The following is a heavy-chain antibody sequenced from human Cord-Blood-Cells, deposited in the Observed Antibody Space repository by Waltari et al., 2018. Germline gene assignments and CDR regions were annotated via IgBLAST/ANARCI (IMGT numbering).Heavy chain of an antibody. CDR1: GRPFSSYA. CDR3: ASYSIFGVVSRYYYYMDV. Sequence: QVPLVQSGAEVKKPGSSVRVSCKASGRPFSSYAISWVRQGPGQGLEWMAGIIPIFGTANDAQNFQGRVTITADESTSTAYMELSSLRSEDTAVYYCASYSIFGVVSRYYYYMDVWGKGTTVTVSS. CDR2: IIPIFGTA. J-gene: IGHJ6*03. D-gene: IGHD3-3*01. V-gene: IGHV1-69*01.